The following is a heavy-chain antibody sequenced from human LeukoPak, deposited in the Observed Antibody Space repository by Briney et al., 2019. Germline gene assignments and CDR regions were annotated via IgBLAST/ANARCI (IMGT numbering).Heavy chain of an antibody. CDR2: IYSGGST. D-gene: IGHD6-19*01. J-gene: IGHJ4*02. V-gene: IGHV3-53*01. Sequence: GGSLRLSCAASGFTVSSNYMSWVRQAPGKGLEWVSVIYSGGSTYYADSVKGRFTISRDNSKNTLYLQMNSLGAEDTAVYYCARDRTSVALGYWGQGTLVTVSS. CDR1: GFTVSSNY. CDR3: ARDRTSVALGY.